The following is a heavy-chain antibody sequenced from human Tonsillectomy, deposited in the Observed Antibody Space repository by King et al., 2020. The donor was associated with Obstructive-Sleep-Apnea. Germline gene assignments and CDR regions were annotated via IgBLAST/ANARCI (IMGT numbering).Heavy chain of an antibody. CDR1: GGSIRSYY. J-gene: IGHJ4*02. D-gene: IGHD1-26*01. CDR3: ARGGGGGSYYNY. V-gene: IGHV4-59*01. Sequence: QLQESGPGLVKPSETLSLTCTVAGGSIRSYYWSWIRQPPGKGLEWIGYIYYSGSTSYNPSLKRRVTISVDTSKNQFSLKLSSVTAADTSVYYCARGGGGGSYYNYWGQGTLVTVSS. CDR2: IYYSGST.